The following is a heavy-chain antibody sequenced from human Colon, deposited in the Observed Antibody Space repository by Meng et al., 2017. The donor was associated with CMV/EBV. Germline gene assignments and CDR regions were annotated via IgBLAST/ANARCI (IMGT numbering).Heavy chain of an antibody. V-gene: IGHV4-34*01. CDR1: GGSFSGYY. CDR2: INHSGST. CDR3: ARDTLRFLEYQFHYYGMDV. J-gene: IGHJ6*02. Sequence: SQTLSLTCAVYGGSFSGYYWSWIRQPPGKGLEWIGEINHSGSTNYNPSLKSRVTISVDTSKNQFSLKLSSATAADTAVYYCARDTLRFLEYQFHYYGMDVWGLGTTVTVSS. D-gene: IGHD3-3*01.